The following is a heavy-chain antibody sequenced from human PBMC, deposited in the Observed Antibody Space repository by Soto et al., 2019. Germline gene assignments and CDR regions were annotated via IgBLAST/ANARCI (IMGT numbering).Heavy chain of an antibody. V-gene: IGHV3-33*01. CDR1: GFTFSSYG. J-gene: IGHJ4*02. CDR2: IWYDGSNK. D-gene: IGHD3-16*01. CDR3: ARDVAPFMISFGDADY. Sequence: QVQLVESGGGVVQPGRSLRLSCAASGFTFSSYGMHWVRQAPGKGLEWVAVIWYDGSNKYYADSVKGRFTISRDNSKDTLYLQMNSLRAEDTAVYYCARDVAPFMISFGDADYWGQGILVTVSS.